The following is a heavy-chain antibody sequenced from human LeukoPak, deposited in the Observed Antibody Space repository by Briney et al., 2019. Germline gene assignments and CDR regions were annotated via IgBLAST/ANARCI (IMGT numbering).Heavy chain of an antibody. Sequence: GGSLRLSCAASGFTVSSNYMSWVRQAPGKGLEWVAVISYDGSNKYYADSVKGRFTISRDNSKNTLYLQMNSLRAEDTAVYYCAKDSDWLLYTGTTNYMDVWGKGTTVTISS. CDR2: ISYDGSNK. CDR3: AKDSDWLLYTGTTNYMDV. V-gene: IGHV3-30*18. J-gene: IGHJ6*03. CDR1: GFTVSSNY. D-gene: IGHD3/OR15-3a*01.